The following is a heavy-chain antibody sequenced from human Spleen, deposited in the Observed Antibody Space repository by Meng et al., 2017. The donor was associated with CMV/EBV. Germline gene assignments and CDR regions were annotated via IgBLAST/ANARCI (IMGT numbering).Heavy chain of an antibody. V-gene: IGHV3-20*04. Sequence: GESLKISCAASGFSFGRYGMNWVRQAPGKGLEWVSGINWNGGSTGYADSVKGRFTISRDNAKNSLHLQMNSLRAEDTGLYYCARGYASYYYYYGMDVWGQGTTVTVFS. CDR3: ARGYASYYYYYGMDV. D-gene: IGHD3-16*01. CDR2: INWNGGST. J-gene: IGHJ6*02. CDR1: GFSFGRYG.